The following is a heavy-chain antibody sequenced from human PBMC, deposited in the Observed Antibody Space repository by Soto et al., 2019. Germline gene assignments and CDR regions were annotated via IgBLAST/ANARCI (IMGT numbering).Heavy chain of an antibody. V-gene: IGHV4-31*03. Sequence: SETLSLTCTVSGGSISSGGYYWSWIRQHPGKGLEWIGYIYYSGSTYYNPSLKSRVTISVDTSKNQFSLKLSSVTAADTAVYYCARDIGEEGYCSSTSCYAPRWFDPWGQGTLVTVSS. D-gene: IGHD2-2*01. CDR1: GGSISSGGYY. CDR2: IYYSGST. J-gene: IGHJ5*02. CDR3: ARDIGEEGYCSSTSCYAPRWFDP.